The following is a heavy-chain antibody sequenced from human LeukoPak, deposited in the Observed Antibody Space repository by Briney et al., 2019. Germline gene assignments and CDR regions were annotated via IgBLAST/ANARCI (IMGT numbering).Heavy chain of an antibody. CDR1: GFTLSSYW. CDR3: AKVPIDGYNYYDY. J-gene: IGHJ4*02. V-gene: IGHV3-23*01. Sequence: GSLRLSCAASGFTLSSYWMSWVRQAPGKGLEWVSVISGSGDSTYYADSVKGRFTISRDNSKNTLYLQMNSLRAEDTAVYYCAKVPIDGYNYYDYWGQGTLVTVSS. D-gene: IGHD5-24*01. CDR2: ISGSGDST.